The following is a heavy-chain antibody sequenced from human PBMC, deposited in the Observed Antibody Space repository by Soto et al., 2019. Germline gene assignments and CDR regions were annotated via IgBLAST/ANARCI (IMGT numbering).Heavy chain of an antibody. CDR2: INAGNGNT. Sequence: ASVKVSCKASGHTFTSYAMHWVRQAPGQRLEWMGWINAGNGNTKYSQKFQGRVTITRDTSASTAYMELSSLRSEDTAVYYCARAPPYSSSWYWYYYYYYGMDVWGQGTTVTVSS. V-gene: IGHV1-3*01. CDR1: GHTFTSYA. CDR3: ARAPPYSSSWYWYYYYYYGMDV. J-gene: IGHJ6*02. D-gene: IGHD6-13*01.